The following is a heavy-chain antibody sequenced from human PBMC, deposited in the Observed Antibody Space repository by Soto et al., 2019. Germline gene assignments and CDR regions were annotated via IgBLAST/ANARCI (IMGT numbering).Heavy chain of an antibody. D-gene: IGHD2-15*01. CDR3: ARETGRGGCSGGICDGY. J-gene: IGHJ4*02. CDR2: ISSSSSYI. CDR1: GFTFSSYS. V-gene: IGHV3-21*01. Sequence: EVQLVESGGGLVKPGGSLRLSCAASGFTFSSYSMNWVRQAPGQGLEWVSSISSSSSYIYYADSVKGSFTISRDNAKNSLYLQMNSLRGEDTAVYYCARETGRGGCSGGICDGYGGQVNLVTYS.